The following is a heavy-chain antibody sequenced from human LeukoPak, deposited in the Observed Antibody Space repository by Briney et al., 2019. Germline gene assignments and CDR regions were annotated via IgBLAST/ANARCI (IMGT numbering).Heavy chain of an antibody. CDR2: ISGSAGVT. Sequence: GGSLRLSCAASGFTFSNYGMSWVRQAPGKGLEWVSGISGSAGVTYSAGSVKGRFTISRDNSKNMLYLQTNSLRAEDTAIYYCAKGGCGSTTCYFDYWGQGTLVTVSS. J-gene: IGHJ4*02. D-gene: IGHD2-2*01. CDR3: AKGGCGSTTCYFDY. CDR1: GFTFSNYG. V-gene: IGHV3-23*01.